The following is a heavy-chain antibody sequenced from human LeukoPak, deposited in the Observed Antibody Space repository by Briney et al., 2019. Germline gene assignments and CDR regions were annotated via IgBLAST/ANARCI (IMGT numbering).Heavy chain of an antibody. CDR2: IRSSSSYI. CDR1: GFTFSSYT. Sequence: PGGSLRLSCAASGFTFSSYTMNWVRQAPGKGLEWVSSIRSSSSYIYYADSVEGRFTISRDSAKNSLYLQMNSLKAEDTAVYYCARVAWDYYDTSGYRFDYWGQGTRVSVSS. CDR3: ARVAWDYYDTSGYRFDY. J-gene: IGHJ4*02. V-gene: IGHV3-21*01. D-gene: IGHD3-22*01.